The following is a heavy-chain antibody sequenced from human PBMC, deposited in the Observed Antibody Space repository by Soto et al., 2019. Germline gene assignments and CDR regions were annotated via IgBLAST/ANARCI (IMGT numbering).Heavy chain of an antibody. D-gene: IGHD5-18*01. Sequence: GGSLRLSCAASGFTVSSYGMPWVRQAPGKGLEWVAVISYDGSNKYYADSVKGRFTISRDNSKNTLYLQMNSLRAEDTAVYYCAKGYYYYDYYMDVWGKGTTVTVSS. CDR1: GFTVSSYG. CDR3: AKGYYYYDYYMDV. V-gene: IGHV3-30*18. J-gene: IGHJ6*03. CDR2: ISYDGSNK.